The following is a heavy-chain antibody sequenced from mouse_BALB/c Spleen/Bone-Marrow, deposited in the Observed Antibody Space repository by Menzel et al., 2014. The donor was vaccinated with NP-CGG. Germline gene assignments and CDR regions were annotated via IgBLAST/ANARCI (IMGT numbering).Heavy chain of an antibody. CDR3: ARNYYDSSYYFDY. CDR2: IWGDGRT. D-gene: IGHD1-1*01. Sequence: VMLVESGPGLVAPSQGLSITCTVSGFSLTDYGVNWVRRPPGKALEWLGMIWGDGRTDYNSALKSRLSISKDNSKSQVFLKMNSLQTDDTARYYCARNYYDSSYYFDYWGQGTTLTVPS. J-gene: IGHJ2*01. V-gene: IGHV2-6-7*01. CDR1: GFSLTDYG.